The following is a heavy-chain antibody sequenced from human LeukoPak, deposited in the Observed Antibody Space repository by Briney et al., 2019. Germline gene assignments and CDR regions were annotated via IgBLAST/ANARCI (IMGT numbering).Heavy chain of an antibody. D-gene: IGHD1-26*01. CDR3: ARAYRGAPLTIDY. Sequence: SETLSLTCTVSGGSISSYYWSWIRQTPGKGLEWIGYLYDSGSTNYNPSLESRVTISVDTSKNQFSLKLRYVTAADTAVYYCARAYRGAPLTIDYWGQGTLVTVSS. CDR2: LYDSGST. V-gene: IGHV4-59*01. J-gene: IGHJ4*02. CDR1: GGSISSYY.